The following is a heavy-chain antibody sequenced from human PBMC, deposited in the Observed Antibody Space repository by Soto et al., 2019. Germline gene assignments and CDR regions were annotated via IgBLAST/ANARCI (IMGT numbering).Heavy chain of an antibody. CDR1: GFTFSRYG. CDR2: ILYDGSKK. CDR3: VRGDRGYDFWNPQNWFDP. J-gene: IGHJ5*02. V-gene: IGHV3-33*05. Sequence: GGSLRLSCEASGFTFSRYGFHWVRQAPGKGLEWVGVILYDGSKKHYIESAKGRFSISRDDSKNTVYLQMNSLRVEDTAMYYCVRGDRGYDFWNPQNWFDPWGQGTLVTVSS. D-gene: IGHD3-3*01.